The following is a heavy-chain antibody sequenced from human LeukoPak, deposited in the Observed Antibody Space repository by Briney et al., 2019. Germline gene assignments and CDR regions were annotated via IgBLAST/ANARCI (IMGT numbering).Heavy chain of an antibody. Sequence: GGSLRLSCAASGFTFSSYGMHWVRQAPGKGLEWVAVISYDGSNKYYADSVKGRFTISRDNSKNTLYLQMNSLRAEDTAVYYCARSGSYYVFDYWGQGTLVTVSS. V-gene: IGHV3-30*03. J-gene: IGHJ4*02. CDR2: ISYDGSNK. CDR1: GFTFSSYG. CDR3: ARSGSYYVFDY. D-gene: IGHD1-26*01.